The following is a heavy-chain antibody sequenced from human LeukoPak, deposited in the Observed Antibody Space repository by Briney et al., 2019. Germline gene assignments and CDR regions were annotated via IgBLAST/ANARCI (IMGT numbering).Heavy chain of an antibody. CDR2: IIPIFGTA. V-gene: IGHV1-69*13. CDR3: AREQADCSGGSCYRVLDY. D-gene: IGHD2-15*01. Sequence: SVKVSCKASGGTFSSYAISWVRQAPGQGLEWMGGIIPIFGTANYAQKFQGRVTITADESTSTAYMELSSLRSEDTAVYYCAREQADCSGGSCYRVLDYWGQGTLVTVSS. CDR1: GGTFSSYA. J-gene: IGHJ4*02.